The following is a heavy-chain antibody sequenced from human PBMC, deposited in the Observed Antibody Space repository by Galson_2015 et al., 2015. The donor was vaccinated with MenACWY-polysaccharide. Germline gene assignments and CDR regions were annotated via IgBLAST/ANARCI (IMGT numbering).Heavy chain of an antibody. CDR3: ARDNWDDY. D-gene: IGHD7-27*01. Sequence: SLRLSCAASGFTFSNYWMSWVRQAPGKGLEWVANIKQDGSAEYYVDSVRGRFTISRDNAKNPVYLQMSSLRAEDTAVYYCARDNWDDYWGQGTLVTVSS. CDR1: GFTFSNYW. CDR2: IKQDGSAE. J-gene: IGHJ4*02. V-gene: IGHV3-7*01.